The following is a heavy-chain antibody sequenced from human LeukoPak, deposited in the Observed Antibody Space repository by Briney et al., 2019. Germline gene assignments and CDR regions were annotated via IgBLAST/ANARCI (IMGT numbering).Heavy chain of an antibody. CDR1: GYSFTNYW. Sequence: GESLKISCKGSGYSFTNYWIGWVRQMPGKGLELMGVIYPGDSATRYSPSFQGQVTISADKSISTAYLQWSSLKASDTAMYYCARHRFYYYMDVWGKGTTVTISS. J-gene: IGHJ6*03. V-gene: IGHV5-51*01. CDR3: ARHRFYYYMDV. CDR2: IYPGDSAT.